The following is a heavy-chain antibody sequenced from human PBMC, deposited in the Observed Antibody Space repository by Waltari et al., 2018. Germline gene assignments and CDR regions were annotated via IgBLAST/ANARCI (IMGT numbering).Heavy chain of an antibody. CDR2: IYYSGGT. V-gene: IGHV4-31*01. CDR1: GGSISSGGYY. J-gene: IGHJ5*02. CDR3: ARSITMIPWFDP. Sequence: QVQLQESGPGLVKPSQTLSLTCTVSGGSISSGGYYWSWIRQHPGKGLEWSGYIYYSGGTDYNPSLKSLVTISVDTSKNQFSLKLSSVTAADTAVYYCARSITMIPWFDPWGQGTLVTVSA. D-gene: IGHD3-22*01.